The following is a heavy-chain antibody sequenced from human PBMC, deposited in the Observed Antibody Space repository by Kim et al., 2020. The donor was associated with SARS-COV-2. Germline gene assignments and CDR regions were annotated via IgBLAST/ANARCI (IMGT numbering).Heavy chain of an antibody. J-gene: IGHJ5*02. D-gene: IGHD2-21*01. CDR2: T. V-gene: IGHV4-30-2*05. Sequence: TYYNPSLKSRVTISVDTSKTQFSLKLSSVTAADTAVYYCARGGDYGGFDPWGQGTLVTVSS. CDR3: ARGGDYGGFDP.